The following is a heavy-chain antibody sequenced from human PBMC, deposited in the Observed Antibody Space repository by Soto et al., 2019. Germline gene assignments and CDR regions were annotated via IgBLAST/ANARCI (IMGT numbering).Heavy chain of an antibody. V-gene: IGHV4-4*02. D-gene: IGHD3-22*01. J-gene: IGHJ4*02. CDR1: GGSISSSNW. Sequence: PSETLSLTCAVSGGSISSSNWWSWVRQPPGKGLEWIGEIYHSGSTNYNPSLKSRVTISVDKSKNQFSLKLSSVTAADTAVYYCARISPYYYDSSGYYYVFDYWGQGTLVTVPQ. CDR3: ARISPYYYDSSGYYYVFDY. CDR2: IYHSGST.